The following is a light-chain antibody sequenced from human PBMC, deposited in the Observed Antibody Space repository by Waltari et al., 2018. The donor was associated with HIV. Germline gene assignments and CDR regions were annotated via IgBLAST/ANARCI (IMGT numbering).Light chain of an antibody. J-gene: IGLJ1*01. Sequence: QSVLTQTPSASGTPGQRVIVSCSGSSSNIGSNTVNWYQLLPGAAPSHLIHSLKQRPSGVPDRFSGYKSGASASLAIIGLQSEDEADYYCAAWDDNLNGYVFGSGTKVTVL. CDR1: SSNIGSNT. CDR3: AAWDDNLNGYV. CDR2: SLK. V-gene: IGLV1-44*01.